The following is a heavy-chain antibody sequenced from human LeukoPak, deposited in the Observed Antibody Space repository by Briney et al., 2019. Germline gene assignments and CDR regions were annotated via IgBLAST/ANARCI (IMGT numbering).Heavy chain of an antibody. J-gene: IGHJ3*02. Sequence: GGSLRLSCAASGFTFSSYNMNWVRQAPGKGLEWASSISSSSNYIYYADSVKGRFTISRDNTKNSVSLQMKSLRVEDAAVYYCARGTGKTKAFDIWGQGTMVTVSS. V-gene: IGHV3-21*01. CDR1: GFTFSSYN. D-gene: IGHD1/OR15-1a*01. CDR2: ISSSSNYI. CDR3: ARGTGKTKAFDI.